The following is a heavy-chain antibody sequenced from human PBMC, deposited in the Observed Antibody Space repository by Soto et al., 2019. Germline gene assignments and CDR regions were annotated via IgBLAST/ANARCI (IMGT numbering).Heavy chain of an antibody. D-gene: IGHD6-19*01. J-gene: IGHJ5*02. CDR2: IYYSGST. V-gene: IGHV4-39*01. CDR1: GGSISSSSYY. Sequence: SETLSLTCTVSGGSISSSSYYWGWIRQPPGKGLEWIGRIYYSGSTYYNPSLKSRVTISVDTSKNQFSLKLSSVTAADTAVYYCASEIIAVAGFDPWGQGTLVTVSS. CDR3: ASEIIAVAGFDP.